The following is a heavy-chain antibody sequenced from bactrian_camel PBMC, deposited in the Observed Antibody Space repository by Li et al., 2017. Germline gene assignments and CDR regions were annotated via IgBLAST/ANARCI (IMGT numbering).Heavy chain of an antibody. J-gene: IGHJ4*01. V-gene: IGHV3S6*01. CDR1: EYYYPTYC. CDR2: IGTNGVAT. Sequence: HVQLVESGGGSVQAGGSLRLSCAISEYYYPTYCLGWYWQAPGKAREGVAGIGTNGVATTTDSVKGRFTISRDNAKTTLFLEMNSLKPDDTAMYYCAASRGGRWLEETAYMYWGQGTQVTVS. CDR3: AASRGGRWLEETAYMY. D-gene: IGHD2*01.